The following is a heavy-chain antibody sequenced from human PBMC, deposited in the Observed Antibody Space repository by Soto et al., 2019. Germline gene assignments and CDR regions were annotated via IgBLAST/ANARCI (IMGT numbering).Heavy chain of an antibody. J-gene: IGHJ4*02. Sequence: SETLSLTCAVSGGSFSGYYWRWIRQPPGKGLQWIGEINHSGSTNYNPSLKSRVAISVDTSKSQFSLNLSSVTAADTAVYYCATDIGSCTKPVCYDAYWGQGPLVTVSS. CDR3: ATDIGSCTKPVCYDAY. D-gene: IGHD2-8*01. CDR2: INHSGST. V-gene: IGHV4-34*01. CDR1: GGSFSGYY.